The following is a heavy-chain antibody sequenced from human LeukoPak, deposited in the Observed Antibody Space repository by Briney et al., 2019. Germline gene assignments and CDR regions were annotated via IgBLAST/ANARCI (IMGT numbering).Heavy chain of an antibody. D-gene: IGHD4-17*01. Sequence: GGSLGLSCTASGFTFSDYAMMWVHQSPGKGPEWVAAIRGGGHGPFYADSVRGRFTISRDNSKYTLFLQMDSLRAEDTAVYYCARDPNGDYVGAFDMWGPGTMVTVSS. CDR3: ARDPNGDYVGAFDM. V-gene: IGHV3-23*01. J-gene: IGHJ3*02. CDR1: GFTFSDYA. CDR2: IRGGGHGP.